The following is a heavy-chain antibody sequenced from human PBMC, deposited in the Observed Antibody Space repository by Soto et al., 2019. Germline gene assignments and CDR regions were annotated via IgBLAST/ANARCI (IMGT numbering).Heavy chain of an antibody. CDR3: ARLYGSVSTFDY. D-gene: IGHD6-25*01. Sequence: PGGSLRLSCGTSGFIFSSHWMTWVRQAPGKGLEWVADIKPDGSDKHYVDSVKGRFTISRDNAEHSLYLQMSSLRAEDTAVYYRARLYGSVSTFDYWGQGTLVTVSS. V-gene: IGHV3-7*01. J-gene: IGHJ4*02. CDR1: GFIFSSHW. CDR2: IKPDGSDK.